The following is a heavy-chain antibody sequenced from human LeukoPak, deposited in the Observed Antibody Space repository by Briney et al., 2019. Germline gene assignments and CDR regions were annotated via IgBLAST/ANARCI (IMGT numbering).Heavy chain of an antibody. V-gene: IGHV3-48*03. CDR1: GFTFSTYE. D-gene: IGHD3-10*01. Sequence: GGSLRLSCAASGFTFSTYEMTWVRQSPGKGLEWVSYISSSGSTIYYADSVKGRFTISRDNARNSLYLQMNSLRAEDTAVYYCARDGESYGSGRLFDYWGQGTLVTVSS. J-gene: IGHJ4*02. CDR3: ARDGESYGSGRLFDY. CDR2: ISSSGSTI.